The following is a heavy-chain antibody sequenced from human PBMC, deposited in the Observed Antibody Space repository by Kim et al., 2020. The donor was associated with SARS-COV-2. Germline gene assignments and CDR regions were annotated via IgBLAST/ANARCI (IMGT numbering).Heavy chain of an antibody. CDR1: GFTFSSYG. CDR3: AKGSSGYWPFDY. J-gene: IGHJ4*02. CDR2: ISYDGSNK. V-gene: IGHV3-30*18. Sequence: GGSLRLSCAASGFTFSSYGMHWVRQAPGKGLEWVAVISYDGSNKYYADSVKGRFTISRDNSKNTLYLQMNSLRAEDTAVYYCAKGSSGYWPFDYWGQGTLVTVSS. D-gene: IGHD3-22*01.